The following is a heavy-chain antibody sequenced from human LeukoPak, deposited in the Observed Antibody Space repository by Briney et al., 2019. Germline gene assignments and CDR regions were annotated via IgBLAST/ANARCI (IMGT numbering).Heavy chain of an antibody. D-gene: IGHD4-23*01. J-gene: IGHJ4*02. V-gene: IGHV3-21*01. CDR3: ARGGNSGPYFDY. CDR1: GFTFSSYS. Sequence: GGSLRLSCAASGFTFSSYSMNWVRQAPGKGLDWVSSISSSSSYIYYADSVKGRFTISRDNAKNSLYLQMNSLRAEDTAVYYCARGGNSGPYFDYWGQGTLVTVSS. CDR2: ISSSSSYI.